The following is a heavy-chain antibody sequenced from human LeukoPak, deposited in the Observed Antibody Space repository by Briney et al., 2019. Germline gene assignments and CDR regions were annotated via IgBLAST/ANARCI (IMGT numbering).Heavy chain of an antibody. CDR2: ISGSDGST. CDR3: AKDWGYYDSSGYPTFYFDY. CDR1: RFTFSTYA. D-gene: IGHD3-22*01. J-gene: IGHJ4*02. V-gene: IGHV3-23*01. Sequence: GGSLRLSCAASRFTFSTYAMSWVRQPPGKGLEWVSAISGSDGSTYYADSVKGRFTISRDNSKNTLYLQMNSLRAEDTAVYYCAKDWGYYDSSGYPTFYFDYWGQGTLVTVSS.